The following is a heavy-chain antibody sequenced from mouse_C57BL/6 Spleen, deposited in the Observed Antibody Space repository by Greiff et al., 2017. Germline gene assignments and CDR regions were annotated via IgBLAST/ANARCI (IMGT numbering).Heavy chain of an antibody. CDR3: ARSLIYYYGSSYVNY. J-gene: IGHJ2*01. Sequence: EVQLQQSGPELVKPGASVKISCKASGYTFTDYYMNWVKQSHGKSLEWIGDINPNNGGTSYNQKFKGKDTLTVDKSSSTAYMELRSLTSEDSAVYYSARSLIYYYGSSYVNYWGQGTTLTVSS. CDR1: GYTFTDYY. D-gene: IGHD1-1*01. CDR2: INPNNGGT. V-gene: IGHV1-26*01.